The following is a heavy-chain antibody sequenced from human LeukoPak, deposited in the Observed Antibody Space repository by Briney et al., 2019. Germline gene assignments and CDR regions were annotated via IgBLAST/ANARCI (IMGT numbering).Heavy chain of an antibody. J-gene: IGHJ6*03. CDR3: ARGNYYYYYYMDV. CDR1: GLTFSSYS. CDR2: ISSSSSTI. Sequence: GGSLRLSCAASGLTFSSYSMNWVRQAPGKGLEWVSYISSSSSTIYYADSVKGRFTISRDNAKNSLYLQMNSLRAEDTAVYYCARGNYYYYYYMDVWGKGTTVTVSS. V-gene: IGHV3-48*04.